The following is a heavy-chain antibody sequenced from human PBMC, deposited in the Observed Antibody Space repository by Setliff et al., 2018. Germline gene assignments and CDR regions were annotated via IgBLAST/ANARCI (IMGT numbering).Heavy chain of an antibody. D-gene: IGHD6-13*01. Sequence: SETLSLTCTVSGGSISSSSYYWGWIRQPPGKGLEWIGSIYHSGSTYYNPSLKSRVTISVDTSKNQFSLKLCSLTAAATAVYYCARRGMSSSWFHAYFDYWGQGTLVTVSS. CDR3: ARRGMSSSWFHAYFDY. CDR1: GGSISSSSYY. J-gene: IGHJ4*02. CDR2: IYHSGST. V-gene: IGHV4-39*01.